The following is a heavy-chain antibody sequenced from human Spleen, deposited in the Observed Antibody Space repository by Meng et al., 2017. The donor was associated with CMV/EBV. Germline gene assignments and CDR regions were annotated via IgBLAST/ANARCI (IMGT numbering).Heavy chain of an antibody. J-gene: IGHJ6*02. CDR1: GFTFRSFW. D-gene: IGHD6-6*01. Sequence: GESLKISCAASGFTFRSFWMHWVRQAPGKGLVWVSRINSDGSSITYADSVKGRFTISRDNAKNTLHLQMNSLRAEDTAVYYCVRSIRYSSSSGGMDYYDGMDVWGQGTTVTVSS. CDR2: INSDGSSI. CDR3: VRSIRYSSSSGGMDYYDGMDV. V-gene: IGHV3-74*03.